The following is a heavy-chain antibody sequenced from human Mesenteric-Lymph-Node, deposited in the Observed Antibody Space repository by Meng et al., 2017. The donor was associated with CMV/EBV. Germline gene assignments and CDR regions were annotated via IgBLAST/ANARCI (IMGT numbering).Heavy chain of an antibody. J-gene: IGHJ4*02. Sequence: SVKVSCKASGYTFTSYYMHWVRQAPGQGLEWMGIINPSGGSTSYAQKFQGRVTMTRDTSTSTVYMELSSLKSEDTAVYYCARESSRPPYFYGSGSSRLDCWGQGTLVTVSS. D-gene: IGHD3-10*01. CDR3: ARESSRPPYFYGSGSSRLDC. V-gene: IGHV1-46*01. CDR1: GYTFTSYY. CDR2: INPSGGST.